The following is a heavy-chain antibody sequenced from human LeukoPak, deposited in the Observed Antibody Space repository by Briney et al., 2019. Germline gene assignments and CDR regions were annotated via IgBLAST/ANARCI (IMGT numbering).Heavy chain of an antibody. D-gene: IGHD2-15*01. CDR3: ARGKLLRNYYYGMDV. CDR1: GFTLSSYW. CDR2: INSDGSST. V-gene: IGHV3-74*01. Sequence: GGSLRPSCAASGFTLSSYWMHWVRQAPGKGGVWVSRINSDGSSTSYADSVKGRFTISRDNAKNTLYLQMNSLRAEDTAVYYCARGKLLRNYYYGMDVWGQGTTVTVSS. J-gene: IGHJ6*02.